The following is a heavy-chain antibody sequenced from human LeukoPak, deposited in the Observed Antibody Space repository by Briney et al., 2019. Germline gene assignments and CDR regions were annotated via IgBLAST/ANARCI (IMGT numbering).Heavy chain of an antibody. Sequence: GGSLRLSCAASGFIFGTYWMHWVRRAPGKGLVWVSHINTDGSGTSYADSEKGRFTISRDNAKNTLYLQMNSLRAEDTAVYYCARVTVTLDYWGQGALVTVSS. J-gene: IGHJ4*02. CDR2: INTDGSGT. CDR3: ARVTVTLDY. CDR1: GFIFGTYW. D-gene: IGHD4-17*01. V-gene: IGHV3-74*01.